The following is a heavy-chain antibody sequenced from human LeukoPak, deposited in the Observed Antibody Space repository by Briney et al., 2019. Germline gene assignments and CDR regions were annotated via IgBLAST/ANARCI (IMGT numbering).Heavy chain of an antibody. J-gene: IGHJ4*02. V-gene: IGHV4-59*01. CDR2: IYYSGST. CDR3: ARVSQGDYFDY. CDR1: GGSISSYY. Sequence: SETLSLTCTVSGGSISSYYWSWIRQPPGKGLEWIGYIYYSGSTNYNPSLKSRVTISVDTSKNQFSLRLSSVTAADTAVYYCARVSQGDYFDYWGQGTLVTVSS.